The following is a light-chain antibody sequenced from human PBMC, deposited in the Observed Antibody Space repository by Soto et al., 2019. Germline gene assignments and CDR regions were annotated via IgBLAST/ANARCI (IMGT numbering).Light chain of an antibody. CDR2: AAS. CDR1: QSISSY. J-gene: IGKJ4*01. V-gene: IGKV1-39*01. CDR3: QHSYSTPLT. Sequence: DLQMTQSPSSLSASVGDRVTITCRASQSISSYLNWYQQKPGKAPKVLIYAASSLQTGVPSRFSGSGSGTDFTLTISSLQPEDFATYFCQHSYSTPLTFGGGTKVEIK.